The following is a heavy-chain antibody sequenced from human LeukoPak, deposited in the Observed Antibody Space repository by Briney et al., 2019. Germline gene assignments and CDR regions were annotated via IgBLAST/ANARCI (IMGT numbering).Heavy chain of an antibody. CDR3: ARVGDYYDSSGYPDAFDI. Sequence: GASVKVSCKASGYTFTSYYMHWVRQAPGQGLEWMGLINPSGGGATYAQKFQGRVTMTRDTSTSTVYMELSRLRSEDTAVYYCARVGDYYDSSGYPDAFDIWGQGTLVTVSS. V-gene: IGHV1-46*01. CDR1: GYTFTSYY. J-gene: IGHJ3*02. D-gene: IGHD3-22*01. CDR2: INPSGGGA.